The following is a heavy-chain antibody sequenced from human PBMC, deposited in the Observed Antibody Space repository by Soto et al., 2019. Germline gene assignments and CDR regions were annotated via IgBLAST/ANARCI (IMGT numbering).Heavy chain of an antibody. V-gene: IGHV3-21*01. J-gene: IGHJ6*03. Sequence: GGSLRLSCAASGFTFSSYSMNWVRQAPGKGLEWVSSISSSSSYIYYADSVKGRFTISRDNAKNSLYLQMNSLRAEDTAVYYCGTGDDSGYEVAYYYYYMDVWGKGTTVTVSS. CDR3: GTGDDSGYEVAYYYYYMDV. CDR1: GFTFSSYS. CDR2: ISSSSSYI. D-gene: IGHD5-12*01.